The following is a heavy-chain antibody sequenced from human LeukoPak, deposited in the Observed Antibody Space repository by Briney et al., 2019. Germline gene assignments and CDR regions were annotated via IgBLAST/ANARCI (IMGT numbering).Heavy chain of an antibody. D-gene: IGHD2-15*01. V-gene: IGHV3-23*01. CDR3: AKDRYCSGGSCYGLDC. J-gene: IGHJ4*02. CDR2: ISGSGAYT. CDR1: GFTFTSYV. Sequence: GGSLRLSCAASGFTFTSYVMTWVRQAPGKGLEWVSTISGSGAYTDYADSVKGRFTVSRDNSKNMLYLQMNSLRAEDTAVYYCAKDRYCSGGSCYGLDCWGQGTLVTVSS.